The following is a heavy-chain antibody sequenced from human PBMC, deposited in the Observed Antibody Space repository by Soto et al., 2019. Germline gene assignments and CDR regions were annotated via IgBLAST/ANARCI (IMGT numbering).Heavy chain of an antibody. CDR1: GFTVNTNY. D-gene: IGHD1-7*01. CDR3: ASRTWELGGFDP. J-gene: IGHJ5*02. Sequence: GWLRRSGSVSGFTVNTNYMSWVRQAPGKGPEWVSVIYSDGKTDYADSVKGRFTISRDNSKNTIYLQMSRLSPEDTAVYYCASRTWELGGFDPWGQGTLVTVYS. CDR2: IYSDGKT. V-gene: IGHV3-53*01.